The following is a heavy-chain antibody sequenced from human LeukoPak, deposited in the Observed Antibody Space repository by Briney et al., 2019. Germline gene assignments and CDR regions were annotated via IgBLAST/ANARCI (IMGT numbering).Heavy chain of an antibody. J-gene: IGHJ4*02. CDR2: TYYWSQWYN. CDR1: GDSLSTNSAA. V-gene: IGHV6-1*01. Sequence: SQTLSLTCALSGDSLSTNSAAWTWIRQSPSRGLEWLGRTYYWSQWYNDYAVSVKSLITINPDTSKNQFTLQLNSVTPEDTAVYYCARGWGAVAGPFDYWGQGTLVTVSS. D-gene: IGHD6-19*01. CDR3: ARGWGAVAGPFDY.